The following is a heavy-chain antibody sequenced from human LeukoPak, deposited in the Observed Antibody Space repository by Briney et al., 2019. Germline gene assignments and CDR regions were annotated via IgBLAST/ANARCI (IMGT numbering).Heavy chain of an antibody. D-gene: IGHD6-6*01. CDR1: GYTLTELS. V-gene: IGHV1-24*01. CDR2: FDPEDGET. J-gene: IGHJ6*03. CDR3: ATGPPRIAARGYYYYYMDV. Sequence: GASVKVSCKVSGYTLTELSMHWVRQAPGKGLEWMGGFDPEDGETIYAQKFQGRVTMTEDTSTDTAYMELSSLRSEDTAVYYCATGPPRIAARGYYYYYMDVWGKGTTVTVSS.